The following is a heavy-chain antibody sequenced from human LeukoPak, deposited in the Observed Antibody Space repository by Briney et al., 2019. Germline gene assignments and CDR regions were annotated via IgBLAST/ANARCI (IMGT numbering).Heavy chain of an antibody. J-gene: IGHJ6*03. CDR1: DYSISSGYH. D-gene: IGHD2-15*01. Sequence: PSETLSLTCAVSDYSISSGYHWGWIRHPPEKGLEWIGSISRSGSTYYSPSLKGRVTMSVDSSKNEFSLNLSSVTAADTAVYYCARGYIANSGRYYYYYMDVLGKGTTVTVSS. CDR2: ISRSGST. V-gene: IGHV4-38-2*01. CDR3: ARGYIANSGRYYYYYMDV.